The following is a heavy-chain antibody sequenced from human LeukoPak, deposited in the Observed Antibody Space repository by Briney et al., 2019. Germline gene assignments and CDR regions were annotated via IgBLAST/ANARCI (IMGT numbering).Heavy chain of an antibody. V-gene: IGHV3-30*03. J-gene: IGHJ4*02. Sequence: GGSLRLSCAASGFTFSSYGMHWVRQAPGKGLEWVAVISYDGSNKYYADSVKGRFTISRDNSKNTPYLQMNSLRAEDTAVYYCAHIPSSSDYWGQGTLVTVSS. D-gene: IGHD6-6*01. CDR1: GFTFSSYG. CDR2: ISYDGSNK. CDR3: AHIPSSSDY.